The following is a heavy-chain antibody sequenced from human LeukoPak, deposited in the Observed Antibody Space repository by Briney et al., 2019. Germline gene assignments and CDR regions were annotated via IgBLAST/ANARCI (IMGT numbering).Heavy chain of an antibody. CDR3: ARVRAGVFDY. CDR1: GGSISSGGYY. J-gene: IGHJ4*02. CDR2: IYYSGST. Sequence: SETLSLICTVSGGSISSGGYYWSWSRQHPGKGLEWIGYIYYSGSTYYNPSLKSRVTISVDTSKNQFSLKLSSVTAADTAVYYCARVRAGVFDYWGQGTLVTVSS. D-gene: IGHD3-10*01. V-gene: IGHV4-31*03.